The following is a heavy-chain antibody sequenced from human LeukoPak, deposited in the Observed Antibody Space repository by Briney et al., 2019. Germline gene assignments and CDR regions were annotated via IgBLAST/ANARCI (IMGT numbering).Heavy chain of an antibody. J-gene: IGHJ5*02. V-gene: IGHV4-4*02. D-gene: IGHD3-10*01. Sequence: PSETLSLTCAVSGGSISSSNWWSWVRQPPGKGLEWIGSIYYSGSTYYNPSLKSRVTISVDTSKNQFSLKLSSVTAADTAVYYCARSGSGLLWFGELSPWFDPWGQGTLVTVSS. CDR1: GGSISSSNW. CDR3: ARSGSGLLWFGELSPWFDP. CDR2: IYYSGST.